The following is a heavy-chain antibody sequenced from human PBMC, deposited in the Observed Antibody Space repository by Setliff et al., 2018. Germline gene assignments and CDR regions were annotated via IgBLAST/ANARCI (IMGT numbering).Heavy chain of an antibody. V-gene: IGHV3-64D*09. CDR2: IGPNGGST. CDR1: GFTFNTYT. Sequence: GGSLRLSCSASGFTFNTYTMHWVRQAPGKGLEYVSSIGPNGGSTYYANSVKGRFTISRDSSKNTLYLQMSSLRAEDTAVYYFARGFYDSSGYQIDYWGQGTLVTVSS. J-gene: IGHJ4*02. CDR3: ARGFYDSSGYQIDY. D-gene: IGHD3-22*01.